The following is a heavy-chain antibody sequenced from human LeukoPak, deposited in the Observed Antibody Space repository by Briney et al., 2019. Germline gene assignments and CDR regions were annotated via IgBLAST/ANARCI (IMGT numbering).Heavy chain of an antibody. D-gene: IGHD3-22*01. CDR3: AGRITMIVVAPGAFDI. J-gene: IGHJ3*02. CDR1: GFTFSNYA. V-gene: IGHV3-23*01. Sequence: GGSLRLSCAASGFTFSNYAMSWVRQAPRKGLEWVSDITIGDDSTYYADSVKGRFTISRHNSKNTLYLQMNSLRAEDTAVYYCAGRITMIVVAPGAFDIWGQGTMVTVSS. CDR2: ITIGDDST.